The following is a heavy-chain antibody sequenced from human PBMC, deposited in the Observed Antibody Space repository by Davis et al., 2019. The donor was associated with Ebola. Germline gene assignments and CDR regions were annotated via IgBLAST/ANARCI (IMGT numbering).Heavy chain of an antibody. J-gene: IGHJ6*02. Sequence: SETLSLTCTVSGGSISSYYWSWIRQPPGKGLEWLGYIYYSGSTNYNPSLKSRVTISVDTSKNQFSLMLSSVTAADTAVYYCARGGSGGYGMDVWGQGTTVTVSS. V-gene: IGHV4-59*01. CDR2: IYYSGST. CDR3: ARGGSGGYGMDV. D-gene: IGHD3-10*01. CDR1: GGSISSYY.